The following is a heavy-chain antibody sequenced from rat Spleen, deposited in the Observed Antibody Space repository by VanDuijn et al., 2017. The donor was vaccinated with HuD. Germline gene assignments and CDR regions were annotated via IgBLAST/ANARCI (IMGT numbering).Heavy chain of an antibody. V-gene: IGHV2-63*01. CDR3: TRDPNWDYYVMDA. J-gene: IGHJ4*01. CDR2: MRYSGDT. Sequence: QVQLKESGPGLVQPSQTLSLTCTVSGFSLTSYNVHWVRQPPGKGLEWMGRMRYSGDTSYNSALKSRLSISRDTSKNQVFLKINSLQTDDTGTYSCTRDPNWDYYVMDAWGHGASVTVSS. D-gene: IGHD5-1*01. CDR1: GFSLTSYN.